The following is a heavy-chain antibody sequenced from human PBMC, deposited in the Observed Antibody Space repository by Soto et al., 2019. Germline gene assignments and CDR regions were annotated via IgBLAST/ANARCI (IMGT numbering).Heavy chain of an antibody. V-gene: IGHV3-30*18. J-gene: IGHJ4*02. CDR1: GFTFSSYG. Sequence: GGSLRLSCAASGFTFSSYGMHWFRQAPGKGLEWVAVISYDGSNKYYADSVKGRFTISRDNSKNTLYLQMNSLRAEDTAVYYCAKDYSVVVVTYFDYWGQGTLVTVSS. CDR3: AKDYSVVVVTYFDY. D-gene: IGHD3-22*01. CDR2: ISYDGSNK.